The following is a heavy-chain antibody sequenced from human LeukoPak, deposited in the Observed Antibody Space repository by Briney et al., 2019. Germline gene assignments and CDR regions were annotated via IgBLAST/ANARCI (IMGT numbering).Heavy chain of an antibody. V-gene: IGHV4-39*01. D-gene: IGHD5-12*01. Sequence: TSSETLSLTCTVSGGSISSTSYYWGWIRQPPGKGLEWIGSFYYSGSTYCNPSLKSRVTISVDTSKNQFSLNLSSVTAADTAVYYCARHVYGGYPGHYYYYMDVWGKGTTVTISS. CDR1: GGSISSTSYY. CDR3: ARHVYGGYPGHYYYYMDV. CDR2: FYYSGST. J-gene: IGHJ6*03.